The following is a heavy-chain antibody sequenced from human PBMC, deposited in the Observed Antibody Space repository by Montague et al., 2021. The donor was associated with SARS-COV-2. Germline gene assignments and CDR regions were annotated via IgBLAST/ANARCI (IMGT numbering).Heavy chain of an antibody. CDR1: GFTFSSYS. D-gene: IGHD1-26*01. J-gene: IGHJ4*02. CDR2: ISSSSSSYI. V-gene: IGHV3-21*01. CDR3: ASDRGELHAADY. Sequence: SLRLSCAASGFTFSSYSMNWVRQAPGKGLEWVSSISSSSSSYIYYADSVKGRFTISRDNARNSLYLQMNSLRAEDTAVYYCASDRGELHAADYWGQGTWVTVSS.